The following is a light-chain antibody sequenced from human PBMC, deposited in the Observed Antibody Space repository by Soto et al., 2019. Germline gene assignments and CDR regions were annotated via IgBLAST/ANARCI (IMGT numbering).Light chain of an antibody. CDR1: SSDVGGYNY. V-gene: IGLV2-14*01. Sequence: QSVLTQPASVSGSPGQSITISCTGTSSDVGGYNYVSWYQQHPGKAPKLMIYXXSXXPSXXXXRFSGSKSGNTASLTISGLQAEDXADYYCSSYTSSSTVVFGGGTKLTVL. CDR3: SSYTSSSTVV. J-gene: IGLJ2*01. CDR2: XXS.